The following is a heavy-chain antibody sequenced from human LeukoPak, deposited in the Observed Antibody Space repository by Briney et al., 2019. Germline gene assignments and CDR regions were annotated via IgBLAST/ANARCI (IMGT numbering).Heavy chain of an antibody. Sequence: PSETLSLTCTVSGGSISSDDYYWSWIRQPAGKGLEWIGRIYPSGNTNYNPSLRSRVTVSIDTSKNQFSLKLSSVTAADTAVYYCARYFDYWGQGILVTVSS. V-gene: IGHV4-61*02. CDR3: ARYFDY. J-gene: IGHJ4*02. CDR1: GGSISSDDYY. CDR2: IYPSGNT.